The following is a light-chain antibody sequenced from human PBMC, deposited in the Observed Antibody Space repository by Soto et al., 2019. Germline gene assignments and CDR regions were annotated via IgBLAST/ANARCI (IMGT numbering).Light chain of an antibody. CDR3: TSSTSNSTLGYV. J-gene: IGLJ1*01. V-gene: IGLV2-14*03. Sequence: QSVLTQPASVSGSPGQSITISCTGTSSDIGSYNYVSWYQQHPGKAPKLMIYDVSNRPSGVSNRFSGSKSGNTASLIISGLQAEDEAVYYCTSSTSNSTLGYVFRTGTNVPVL. CDR2: DVS. CDR1: SSDIGSYNY.